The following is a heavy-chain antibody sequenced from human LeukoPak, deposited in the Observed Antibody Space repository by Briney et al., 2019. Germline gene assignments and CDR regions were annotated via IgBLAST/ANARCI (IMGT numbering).Heavy chain of an antibody. CDR2: IYHSGST. V-gene: IGHV4-30-2*01. CDR1: GGSISSGGYS. Sequence: SETLSLTCIVSGGSISSGGYSWSWIRQPPGKGLEWIGYIYHSGSTYYNPSLKSRVTISVDRSKNQFSLKLSSVTAADTAVYYCARDSSYDSSGYYGAFDIWGQGTMVTVSS. D-gene: IGHD3-22*01. CDR3: ARDSSYDSSGYYGAFDI. J-gene: IGHJ3*02.